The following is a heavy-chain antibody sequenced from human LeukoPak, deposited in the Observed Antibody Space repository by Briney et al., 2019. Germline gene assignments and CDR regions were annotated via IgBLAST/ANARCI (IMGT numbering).Heavy chain of an antibody. Sequence: SETLSLTCTVSGGSISTYYWNWIRQPPGKGLEWLGYIYYSGSANYNPSLKSRVTISVDTSKNQFSLRLSSVTAADTAVYYCARTNAFDIWGQGTMVTVSS. CDR2: IYYSGSA. CDR1: GGSISTYY. J-gene: IGHJ3*02. V-gene: IGHV4-59*01. CDR3: ARTNAFDI.